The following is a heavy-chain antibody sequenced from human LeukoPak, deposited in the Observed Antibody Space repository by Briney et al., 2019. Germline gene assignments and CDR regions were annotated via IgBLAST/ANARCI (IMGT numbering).Heavy chain of an antibody. CDR3: ARGASGSGSYWVGNPIDY. CDR1: GFTFSSYG. J-gene: IGHJ4*02. CDR2: IWYDGSNK. V-gene: IGHV3-33*01. D-gene: IGHD3-10*01. Sequence: PGGSVRLSCAASGFTFSSYGMHWVRQAPGKGLEWVAGIWYDGSNKYYADYFKGRFKHSRDNSKNTLYLKMNSLRAEDTPVYYCARGASGSGSYWVGNPIDYWRQGTLVTVSS.